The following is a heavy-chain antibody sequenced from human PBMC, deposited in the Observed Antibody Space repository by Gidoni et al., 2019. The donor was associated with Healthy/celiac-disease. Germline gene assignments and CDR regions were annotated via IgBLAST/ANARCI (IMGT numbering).Heavy chain of an antibody. CDR2: IWYDGSNK. Sequence: QVQLVESGGGVVQPGRSLRLSCAASGFTFSSYGMHWVRQAPGKGLEWVAVIWYDGSNKYYADSVKGRFTISRDNSKNTLYLQMNSLRAEDTAVYYCARDHGYCSGGSCYSYFDYWGQGTLVTVSS. CDR3: ARDHGYCSGGSCYSYFDY. V-gene: IGHV3-33*08. D-gene: IGHD2-15*01. CDR1: GFTFSSYG. J-gene: IGHJ4*02.